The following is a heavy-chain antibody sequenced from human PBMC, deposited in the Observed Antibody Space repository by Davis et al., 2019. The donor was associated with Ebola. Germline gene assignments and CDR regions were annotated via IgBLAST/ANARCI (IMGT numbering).Heavy chain of an antibody. CDR2: IYYSGIT. CDR3: ARQGWSGYSLRHWLDP. D-gene: IGHD3-3*01. CDR1: GGSIISSSSY. J-gene: IGHJ5*02. V-gene: IGHV4-39*01. Sequence: GSLRLSCTVSGGSIISSSSYWGWIRQPPRKGLEWIGSIYYSGITYYNPSLKSRVTISVDTSKNQFSLKLRSVTAADTAMYYCARQGWSGYSLRHWLDPWGRGTLVTVSS.